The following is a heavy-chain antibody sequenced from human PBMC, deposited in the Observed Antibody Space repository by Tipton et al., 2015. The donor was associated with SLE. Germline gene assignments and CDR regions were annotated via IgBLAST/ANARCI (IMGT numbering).Heavy chain of an antibody. J-gene: IGHJ4*02. CDR3: ARGFYGSGSYSIFDY. Sequence: TLSLTCAVSGASISSSYWWGWVRQPPGRGLEWIGEIYHTGSTEYNSSLKGRVTVSVDKSKNQFSLKLSSVTAADTALYYCARGFYGSGSYSIFDYWGQGTLVTVSS. CDR2: IYHTGST. D-gene: IGHD3-10*01. CDR1: GASISSSYW. V-gene: IGHV4-4*02.